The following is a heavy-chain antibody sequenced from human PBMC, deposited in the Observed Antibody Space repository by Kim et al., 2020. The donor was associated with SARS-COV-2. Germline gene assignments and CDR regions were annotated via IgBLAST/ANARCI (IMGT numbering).Heavy chain of an antibody. CDR3: ARGPGPEYYGSGKDYYGMDV. J-gene: IGHJ6*02. V-gene: IGHV3-53*01. D-gene: IGHD3-10*01. Sequence: GGSLRLSCAASGFTVSSNHMSWVRQAPGKGLEWVSSVYSAGDTHYAASVKGRFTISRDNTRNTLYLQMNSLRAEDTAVYLCARGPGPEYYGSGKDYYGMDVWGQGTTVTVSS. CDR1: GFTVSSNH. CDR2: VYSAGDT.